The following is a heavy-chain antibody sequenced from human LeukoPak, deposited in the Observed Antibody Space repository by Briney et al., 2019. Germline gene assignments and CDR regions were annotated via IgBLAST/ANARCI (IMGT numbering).Heavy chain of an antibody. CDR1: GYTFTGYY. CDR2: INPNSGGT. D-gene: IGHD1-1*01. CDR3: ARVKTGRPPAARVGYFDY. V-gene: IGHV1-2*02. Sequence: ASVKVSCKASGYTFTGYYMHWVRQARGQGLEWMGWINPNSGGTNYAQKFQGRVTMTRDTSISTAYMELSRLRSDDTAVYYCARVKTGRPPAARVGYFDYWGQGTLVTVSS. J-gene: IGHJ4*02.